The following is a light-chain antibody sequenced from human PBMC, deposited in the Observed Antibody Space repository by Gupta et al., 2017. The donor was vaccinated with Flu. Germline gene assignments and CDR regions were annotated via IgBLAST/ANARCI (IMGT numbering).Light chain of an antibody. CDR3: QQSYSTPRT. J-gene: IGKJ4*01. CDR2: AAS. CDR1: QSINSY. Sequence: DIQMTQSPSSLSASVRDRVTITCRASQSINSYLNWYQQKPGKAPKLLIYAASTLQSGVPSRFSGSGSGTDFTLTISSLQPDDFATYYCQQSYSTPRTFGGGTKVAIK. V-gene: IGKV1-39*01.